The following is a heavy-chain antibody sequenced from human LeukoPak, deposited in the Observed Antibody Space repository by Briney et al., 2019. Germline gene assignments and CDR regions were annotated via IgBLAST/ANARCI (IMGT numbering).Heavy chain of an antibody. CDR3: ARVKQWLEDYYYYGMDV. J-gene: IGHJ6*02. Sequence: ASVKVSCKASGGTFSSYAISRVRQAPGQGLEWMGRIIPILGIANYAQKFQGRVTITADKSTSTAYMELSSLRSEDTAVYYCARVKQWLEDYYYYGMDVWGQGTTVTVSS. D-gene: IGHD6-19*01. CDR1: GGTFSSYA. CDR2: IIPILGIA. V-gene: IGHV1-69*04.